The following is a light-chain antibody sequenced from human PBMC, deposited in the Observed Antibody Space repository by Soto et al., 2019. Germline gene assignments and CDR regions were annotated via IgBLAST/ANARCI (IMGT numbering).Light chain of an antibody. V-gene: IGLV2-23*02. CDR3: YSYVGSIS. CDR1: SSDVGSHNF. Sequence: QSALPPPPSVSGSPGQSIPLSCTGPSSDVGSHNFVSWFQQHPGKAPELMIYEVSKRPSGVSNRFSGSKSGNTASLTISGLQAEDEADYYCYSYVGSISFGGGTKLTVL. J-gene: IGLJ2*01. CDR2: EVS.